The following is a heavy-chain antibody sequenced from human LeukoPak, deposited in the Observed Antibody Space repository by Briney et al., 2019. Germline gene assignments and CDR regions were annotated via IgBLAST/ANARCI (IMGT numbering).Heavy chain of an antibody. CDR3: ARDPPFSGWAFDY. Sequence: GGSLRLSCAASGFTFSSYSMNWVRQAPGKGLEWVSYISSSSSTIYYADSVKGRFTISRDDAKNSLYLQMNSLRAEDTAVYYCARDPPFSGWAFDYWGQGTLVTVSS. J-gene: IGHJ4*02. D-gene: IGHD6-19*01. V-gene: IGHV3-48*04. CDR1: GFTFSSYS. CDR2: ISSSSSTI.